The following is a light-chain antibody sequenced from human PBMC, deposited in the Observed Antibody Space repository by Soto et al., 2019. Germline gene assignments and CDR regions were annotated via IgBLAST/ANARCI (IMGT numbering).Light chain of an antibody. CDR3: QQYGSSPVT. CDR1: QSVYSSY. V-gene: IGKV3-20*01. CDR2: GAS. Sequence: EIVLTQSPGTLSLSPGERATLSCRASQSVYSSYLAWYQHKPGQAPRLLIYGASIRATSIPDRFSGSGSGTDVTLTISRLEPEDVAVDYCQQYGSSPVTCGQGTKVEIK. J-gene: IGKJ1*01.